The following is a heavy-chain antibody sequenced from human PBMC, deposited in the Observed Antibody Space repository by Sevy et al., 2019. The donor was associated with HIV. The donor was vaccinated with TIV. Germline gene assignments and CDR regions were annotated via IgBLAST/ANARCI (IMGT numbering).Heavy chain of an antibody. CDR1: GFTFSYAW. V-gene: IGHV3-15*01. CDR2: IKSKTDGGTI. CDR3: STDPIIVLLVTDGMDV. J-gene: IGHJ6*02. Sequence: GGSLRLSCAASGFTFSYAWMTWVRQAPGKGLEWAGRIKSKTDGGTIDYAAPVKGRFTISRDDSKNTLYLQMNSLKSEDTAVYYCSTDPIIVLLVTDGMDVWGQGTTVTVSS. D-gene: IGHD2-8*02.